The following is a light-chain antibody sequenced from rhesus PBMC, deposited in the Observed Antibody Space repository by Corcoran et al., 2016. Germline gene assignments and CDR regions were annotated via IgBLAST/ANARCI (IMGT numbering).Light chain of an antibody. V-gene: IGKV1-21*01. Sequence: DIQMTQSPSSLSASVGDRVTITCRASQGISSWLSWYQQKPGKAPKLLIYKASSLHSGVPSRFSGSGSGKDVALTLSSLQPEDFASYYCQQYDSAPYSFGQGTKVEIK. CDR3: QQYDSAPYS. J-gene: IGKJ2*01. CDR2: KAS. CDR1: QGISSW.